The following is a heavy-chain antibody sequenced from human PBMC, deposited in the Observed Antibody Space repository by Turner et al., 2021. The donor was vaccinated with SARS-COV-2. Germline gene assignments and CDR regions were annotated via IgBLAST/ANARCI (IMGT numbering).Heavy chain of an antibody. CDR2: VIAILGIT. CDR1: GGTLSSYT. V-gene: IGHV1-69*02. Sequence: QVQLVQSGAAVKKPGSSVKVSCKASGGTLSSYTISWVRQAPGQGLEWMGRVIAILGITNYEQNVQGRDTITADKSTSTAYMDLNSLRTEDTAVYYCASRWFGELPFDYWGQGTLVTVSS. D-gene: IGHD3-10*01. J-gene: IGHJ4*02. CDR3: ASRWFGELPFDY.